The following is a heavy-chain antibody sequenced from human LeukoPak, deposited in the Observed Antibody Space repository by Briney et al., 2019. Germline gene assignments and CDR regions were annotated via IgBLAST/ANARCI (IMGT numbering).Heavy chain of an antibody. J-gene: IGHJ3*02. CDR2: IKQDGSEK. V-gene: IGHV3-7*03. CDR1: GFTFSSYW. Sequence: PGGSLRLSCAASGFTFSSYWMSWVRQAPGKGLEWVANIKQDGSEKYYVDSVKGRFTISRDNAKNSLYLQMNSLRAEDSAVYYCAREGCSGGSCYSWAAFDIWGQGTMVTVSS. D-gene: IGHD2-15*01. CDR3: AREGCSGGSCYSWAAFDI.